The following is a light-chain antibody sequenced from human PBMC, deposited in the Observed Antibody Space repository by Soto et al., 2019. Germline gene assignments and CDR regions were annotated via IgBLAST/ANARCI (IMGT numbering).Light chain of an antibody. Sequence: QSVLTQPASVSGSPGQSITISCTGSNSDVGSYNLVSWYQQHPDKAPKLLVFEVSKRPSGVSDRFSGFKSGNTASLTISGLQSEDEAEYNCCSFGGSSSSYAFGPGTKLTVL. V-gene: IGLV2-23*02. CDR1: NSDVGSYNL. CDR2: EVS. CDR3: CSFGGSSSSYA. J-gene: IGLJ1*01.